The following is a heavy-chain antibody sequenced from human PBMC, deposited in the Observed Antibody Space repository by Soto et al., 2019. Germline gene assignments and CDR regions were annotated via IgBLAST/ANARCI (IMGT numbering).Heavy chain of an antibody. J-gene: IGHJ6*02. CDR3: ARDRGGYYYGMDV. V-gene: IGHV1-46*03. CDR1: GYTFTSYY. CDR2: INPSGGST. Sequence: ASVKVSCNASGYTFTSYYMHWVRQAPGQGLEWMGIINPSGGSTSYAQKFQGRVTMTRDTSTSTVYMELSSLRSEDTAVYYCARDRGGYYYGMDVWGQGTTVTVSS. D-gene: IGHD3-10*01.